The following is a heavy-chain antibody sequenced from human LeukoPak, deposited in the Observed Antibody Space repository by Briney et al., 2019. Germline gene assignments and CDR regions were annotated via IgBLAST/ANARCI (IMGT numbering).Heavy chain of an antibody. CDR2: IKQDGSEK. CDR1: GFTFSSYW. V-gene: IGHV3-7*01. D-gene: IGHD3-22*01. CDR3: ARESPPQYSYDSSSYLGPMDAFDI. Sequence: GGSLRLSCVASGFTFSSYWMSWVRQAPGKGLEWVANIKQDGSEKYYVDSVKGRFTISRDNAKNSLYLQMNSLRAEDTAVYYCARESPPQYSYDSSSYLGPMDAFDIWGQGTMVTVSS. J-gene: IGHJ3*02.